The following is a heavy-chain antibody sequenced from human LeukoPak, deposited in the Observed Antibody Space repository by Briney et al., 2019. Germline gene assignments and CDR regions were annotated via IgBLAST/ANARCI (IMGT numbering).Heavy chain of an antibody. D-gene: IGHD3-10*01. CDR3: AREQISSGNPFDY. J-gene: IGHJ4*02. CDR2: ISASSSNI. V-gene: IGHV3-21*01. CDR1: GFTFSSYS. Sequence: AGGSLRLSCAVSGFTFSSYSMSWVRQAPGKGLEWVSSISASSSNIYYADSVKGRFTISRDKAENSLYLQMHTLSTEHTAMYHCAREQISSGNPFDYWGGG.